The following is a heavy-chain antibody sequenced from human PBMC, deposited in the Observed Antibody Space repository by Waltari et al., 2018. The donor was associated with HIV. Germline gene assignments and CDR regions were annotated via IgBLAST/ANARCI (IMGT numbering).Heavy chain of an antibody. CDR1: GYTFTSYW. CDR2: IYPGDSYT. J-gene: IGHJ6*02. V-gene: IGHV5-51*01. CDR3: ARHVRVLQPTVAIGGMDV. D-gene: IGHD2-21*01. Sequence: EVHLEQSGAEVKKPGESLKISCKASGYTFTSYWIGWVRQMPGKGLEWMGIIYPGDSYTRYIPSFQGQVTISADKSITTVYLQWSTLKASDTAIYYCARHVRVLQPTVAIGGMDVWGQGTSVTVSS.